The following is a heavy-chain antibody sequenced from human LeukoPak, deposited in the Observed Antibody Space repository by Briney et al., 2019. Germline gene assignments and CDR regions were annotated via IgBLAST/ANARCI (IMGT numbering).Heavy chain of an antibody. V-gene: IGHV4-59*01. Sequence: PSETLSLTCTVSGGSISTYYWSWIRQTPEKGLEWIGHMYYSGSISYNPSLKSRATISVDTSKNQFSLKLSSVTAADTAMYYCARGAYSSSRYWFDPWGQGTLVTVSS. D-gene: IGHD6-13*01. J-gene: IGHJ5*02. CDR3: ARGAYSSSRYWFDP. CDR2: MYYSGSI. CDR1: GGSISTYY.